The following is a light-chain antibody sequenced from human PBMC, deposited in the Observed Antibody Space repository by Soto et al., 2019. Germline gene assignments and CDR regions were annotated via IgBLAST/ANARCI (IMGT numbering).Light chain of an antibody. CDR3: AAWDDSLNGPV. V-gene: IGLV1-44*01. Sequence: QLVLTQPPSASGTPGQRVTISCSGSSSNIGRNSLNWYQQLPGTAPKLLIYSYNQRPSGVPDRFSGSKSGTSASLAISWLQSEDEADYYCAAWDDSLNGPVFGGGTKLTVL. CDR2: SYN. J-gene: IGLJ2*01. CDR1: SSNIGRNS.